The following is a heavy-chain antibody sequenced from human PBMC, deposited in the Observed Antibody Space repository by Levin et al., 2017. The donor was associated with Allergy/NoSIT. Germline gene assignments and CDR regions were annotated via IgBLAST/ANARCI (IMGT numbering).Heavy chain of an antibody. D-gene: IGHD3-10*01. Sequence: NSGGSLRLSCAASGFTFSDYYMSWIRQAPGKGLEWVSYISSSGSTIYYADSVKGRFTISRDNAKNSLYLQMNSLRAEDTAVYYCARVLYGSGSPYFDYWGQGTLVTVSS. CDR1: GFTFSDYY. CDR3: ARVLYGSGSPYFDY. J-gene: IGHJ4*02. V-gene: IGHV3-11*01. CDR2: ISSSGSTI.